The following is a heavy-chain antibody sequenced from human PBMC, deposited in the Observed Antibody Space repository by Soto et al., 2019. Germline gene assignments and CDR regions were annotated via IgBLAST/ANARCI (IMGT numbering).Heavy chain of an antibody. CDR2: ISWNSGSI. CDR1: GFTFDDYA. CDR3: AKDILYRYSGSYYFDY. Sequence: GGSLRLSCAASGFTFDDYAMHWVRQAPGKGLEWVSGISWNSGSIGYADSVKGRFTISRDNAKNSLYLQMNSLRAEDTALYYCAKDILYRYSGSYYFDYWGQGTLVTVSS. J-gene: IGHJ4*02. V-gene: IGHV3-9*01. D-gene: IGHD1-26*01.